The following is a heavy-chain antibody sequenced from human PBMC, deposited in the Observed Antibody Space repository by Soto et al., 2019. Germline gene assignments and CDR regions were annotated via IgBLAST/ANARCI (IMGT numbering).Heavy chain of an antibody. CDR2: ISRDGGTK. J-gene: IGHJ4*02. V-gene: IGHV3-30*03. CDR3: TDGVASAY. Sequence: QVQLVESGGGVXXXGRSLRLSCAVSGFTVSTYGMHWVRQAPGKGLEWVAVISRDGGTKYYADSVKGRFTISRDNSRNTLFLEMNSLRGDDTAVYYCTDGVASAYWCQGTLVTVSS. D-gene: IGHD3-16*01. CDR1: GFTVSTYG.